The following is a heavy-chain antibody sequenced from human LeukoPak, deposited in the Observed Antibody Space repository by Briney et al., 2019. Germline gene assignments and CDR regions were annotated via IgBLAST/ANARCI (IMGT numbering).Heavy chain of an antibody. Sequence: GGSLRLSFAASGFTFSSYAMAWVRQAPGKGLEWVSAISGSRNNTYYADSVKGRFTISRDNSKNTLYLQMNSLRAEDTAVYYCAKWGCSGGSCYPFDYWGQGTLVTVSS. V-gene: IGHV3-23*01. CDR1: GFTFSSYA. CDR3: AKWGCSGGSCYPFDY. J-gene: IGHJ4*02. CDR2: ISGSRNNT. D-gene: IGHD2-15*01.